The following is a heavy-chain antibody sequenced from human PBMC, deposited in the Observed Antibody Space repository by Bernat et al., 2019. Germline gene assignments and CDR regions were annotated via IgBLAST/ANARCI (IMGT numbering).Heavy chain of an antibody. CDR1: GFSLSTSGVG. CDR3: ARVDTAMVTFDY. V-gene: IGHV2-5*02. J-gene: IGHJ4*02. D-gene: IGHD5-18*01. CDR2: IYWDDDK. Sequence: QITLKESGPTLVKPTQTLTLTCTFSGFSLSTSGVGVVWIRQPPGKALEWLALIYWDDDKRYSPSLKSRLTITKDTSKNQVVLTMTNMDPVDTATYYCARVDTAMVTFDYWGQGTLVTVSS.